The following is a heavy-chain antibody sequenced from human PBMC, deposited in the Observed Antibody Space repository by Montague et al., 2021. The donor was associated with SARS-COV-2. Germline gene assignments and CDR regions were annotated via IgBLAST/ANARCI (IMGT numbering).Heavy chain of an antibody. CDR2: IYYSGST. Sequence: SETLSLTCTVSGGSISSYYWSWIRQPPGKGLEWIGYIYYSGSTNYNPSLKSPVTISVDTSKNQFSLKLSSVTAADTAVYYCARGDVEMATIKSGGPFYHFDSGGQGTLVTATS. J-gene: IGHJ4*02. V-gene: IGHV4-59*13. CDR3: ARGDVEMATIKSGGPFYHFDS. D-gene: IGHD5-24*01. CDR1: GGSISSYY.